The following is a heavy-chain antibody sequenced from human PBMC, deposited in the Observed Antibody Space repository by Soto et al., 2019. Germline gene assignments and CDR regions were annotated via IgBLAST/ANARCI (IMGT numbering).Heavy chain of an antibody. CDR3: ARGYSSSWDNYFDY. CDR1: GGSFSGYY. D-gene: IGHD6-13*01. J-gene: IGHJ4*02. Sequence: QVQLQQWGAGLLKPSETLSLTCAVYGGSFSGYYWSWIRQPPGKGLEWIGEINHSGSTNYNPSLKSRGTISVDTSKNQFSLKLSSVTATDTAVYYCARGYSSSWDNYFDYWGQGTLVTVSS. CDR2: INHSGST. V-gene: IGHV4-34*01.